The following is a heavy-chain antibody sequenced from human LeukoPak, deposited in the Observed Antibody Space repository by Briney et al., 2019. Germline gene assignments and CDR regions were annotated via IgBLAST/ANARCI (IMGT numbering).Heavy chain of an antibody. CDR2: ITSSGGST. D-gene: IGHD1/OR15-1a*01. CDR3: AKASEQRYFEY. J-gene: IGHJ4*02. CDR1: GFTLSPHA. V-gene: IGHV3-23*01. Sequence: PGGPLRLSCVASGFTLSPHAMSWVRQSPGKGLVWVSAITSSGGSTYYADSVKGRFTISRDNSKNTLYLQMSSLRAEDTAVYYCAKASEQRYFEYWGQGTLVTVSS.